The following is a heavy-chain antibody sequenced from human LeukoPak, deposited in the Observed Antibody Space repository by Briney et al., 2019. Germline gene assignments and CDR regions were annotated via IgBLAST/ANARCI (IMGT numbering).Heavy chain of an antibody. V-gene: IGHV3-7*01. CDR3: ARVQYYGDYYDN. CDR2: IKQDGSEK. D-gene: IGHD4-17*01. CDR1: GFTFTTYW. Sequence: GGSLRLSCAASGFTFTTYWMSWVRQAPGKGLEWVANIKQDGSEKYYVDSVKGRFTISRDNANNSLYLQMNSLSPEDTAVYYCARVQYYGDYYDNWGQGTLVTVSS. J-gene: IGHJ4*02.